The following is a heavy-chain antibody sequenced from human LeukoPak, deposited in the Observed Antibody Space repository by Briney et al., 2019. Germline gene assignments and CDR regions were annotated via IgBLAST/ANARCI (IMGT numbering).Heavy chain of an antibody. CDR2: INHSGST. V-gene: IGHV4-39*07. D-gene: IGHD2-2*01. Sequence: SETLSLTCTVSGGSVRSGSYYWNWIRQPPGKGLEWIGEINHSGSTNYNPSLKSRVTISVDTSKNQFSLKLSSVTAADTAVYYCARGLRIRVVPAAMLWFDPWGQGTLVTVSS. CDR1: GGSVRSGSYY. CDR3: ARGLRIRVVPAAMLWFDP. J-gene: IGHJ5*02.